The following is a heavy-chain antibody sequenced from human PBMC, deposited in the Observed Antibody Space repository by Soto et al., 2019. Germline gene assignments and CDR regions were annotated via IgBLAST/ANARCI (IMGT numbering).Heavy chain of an antibody. CDR2: VYHSASA. Sequence: ETLSLTCAVSGASINSLNWWSWVRQPPGKGLEWIGEVYHSASATYNPSLKSRVTISVDRSKNQFSLELTSVTAADTAVYYCARDYDYRVEDGWGQGILVTVSS. CDR3: ARDYDYRVEDG. CDR1: GASINSLNW. D-gene: IGHD3-10*01. V-gene: IGHV4-4*02. J-gene: IGHJ4*02.